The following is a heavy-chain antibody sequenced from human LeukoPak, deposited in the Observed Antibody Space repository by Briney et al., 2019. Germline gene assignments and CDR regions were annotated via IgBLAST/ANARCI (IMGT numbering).Heavy chain of an antibody. CDR2: IYYSGST. CDR1: GGSISSGDYY. J-gene: IGHJ4*02. D-gene: IGHD1-26*01. Sequence: SETLSLTCTVSGGSISSGDYYWSWIRQPPGKGLEWIGYIYYSGSTYYNPSLKSRVTISVDRSKNQFSLKLSSVTAADTAVYYCARGSVSGPYFDYWGQGTLVTVSS. CDR3: ARGSVSGPYFDY. V-gene: IGHV4-30-4*08.